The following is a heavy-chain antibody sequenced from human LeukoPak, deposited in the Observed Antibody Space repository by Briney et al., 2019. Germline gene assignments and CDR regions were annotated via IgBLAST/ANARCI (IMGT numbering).Heavy chain of an antibody. D-gene: IGHD4-11*01. Sequence: PSGTLSLTCAVSGGSISTYNWWSWVRQPPGKGLEWIGEIFYNGSINYNPSLKSRVTLSLDKSKNQFSLQLSSATAADTAMYYCAKTHSHFPPYFDYWGQGTLVIVSS. CDR3: AKTHSHFPPYFDY. J-gene: IGHJ4*02. V-gene: IGHV4-4*02. CDR1: GGSISTYNW. CDR2: IFYNGSI.